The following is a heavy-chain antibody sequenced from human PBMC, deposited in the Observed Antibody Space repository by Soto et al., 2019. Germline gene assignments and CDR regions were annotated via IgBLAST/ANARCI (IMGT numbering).Heavy chain of an antibody. J-gene: IGHJ5*02. CDR3: ARVNYDSSGYGLVSWFDP. D-gene: IGHD3-22*01. CDR1: SFSGYY. CDR2: INHSGST. V-gene: IGHV4-34*01. Sequence: SFSGYYWSWIRQPPGKGLEWIGEINHSGSTNYNPSLKSRVTISVDTSKNQFSLKLSSVTAADTAVYYCARVNYDSSGYGLVSWFDPWGRGTLVTVSS.